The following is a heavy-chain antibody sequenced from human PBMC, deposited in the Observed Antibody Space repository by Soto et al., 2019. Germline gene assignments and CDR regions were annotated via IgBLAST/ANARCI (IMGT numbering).Heavy chain of an antibody. J-gene: IGHJ4*02. Sequence: GGSLRLSCASSGFIFSSYAMHWVRQVPGKGLQYVSSISSNGGPTYYTDSVRGRFTISRDNSKNTLYLQMNSLRAEDTAIYYCVKDRWIDSWGKGTLVTVSS. CDR1: GFIFSSYA. D-gene: IGHD2-15*01. CDR2: ISSNGGPT. V-gene: IGHV3-64D*06. CDR3: VKDRWIDS.